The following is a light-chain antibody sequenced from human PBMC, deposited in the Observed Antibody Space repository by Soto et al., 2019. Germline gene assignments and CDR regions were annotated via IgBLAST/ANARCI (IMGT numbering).Light chain of an antibody. J-gene: IGLJ2*01. CDR3: SSYTSSSTVV. Sequence: QSALTQPASVSGSPGQSVTVSCTGISSDVGGYNYVSWYQQNPGKAPKLIIYYVSNRPSGVSNRFSGSKSGNTASLTISGLQAEDEGDYYCSSYTSSSTVVFGGGTKLTVL. CDR1: SSDVGGYNY. CDR2: YVS. V-gene: IGLV2-14*03.